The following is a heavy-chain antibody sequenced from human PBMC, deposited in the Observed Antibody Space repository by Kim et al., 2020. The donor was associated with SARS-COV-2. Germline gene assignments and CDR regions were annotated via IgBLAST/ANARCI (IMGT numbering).Heavy chain of an antibody. J-gene: IGHJ6*03. D-gene: IGHD2-21*02. CDR3: ARDRVKGGDPANYYYYMDV. CDR1: GGSISSYY. V-gene: IGHV4-59*01. CDR2: IYYSGST. Sequence: SETLSLTCTVSGGSISSYYWSWIRQPPGKGLEWIGYIYYSGSTNYNPSLKSRVTISVDTSKNQFSLKLSSVTAADTAVYYCARDRVKGGDPANYYYYMDVWGKGTTVTVSS.